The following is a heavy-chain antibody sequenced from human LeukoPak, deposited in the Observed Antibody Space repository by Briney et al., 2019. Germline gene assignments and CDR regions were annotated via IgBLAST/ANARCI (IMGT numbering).Heavy chain of an antibody. D-gene: IGHD3-22*01. V-gene: IGHV4-34*01. J-gene: IGHJ4*02. CDR2: INHSGST. CDR1: GGSFSGYY. CDR3: ARVWDSSGSYYFDY. Sequence: SETLSLTCAVYGGSFSGYYWSWIRQPPGKGPGWIGEINHSGSTNYNPSLKSRVTISVDTSKNQFSLKLSSVTAADTAVYYCARVWDSSGSYYFDYWGQGTLVTVSS.